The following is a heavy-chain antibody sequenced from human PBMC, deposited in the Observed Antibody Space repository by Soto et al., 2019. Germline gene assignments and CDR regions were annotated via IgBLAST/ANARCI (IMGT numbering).Heavy chain of an antibody. CDR3: VRDGSLLGMTR. CDR1: GFTFKNYN. V-gene: IGHV3-21*02. Sequence: EVQLVESGGGLVKPGASLRLSCVASGFTFKNYNMNWVRQAPVKGLEWVSSIGGSDTFTYYADSVKGRFTISRDNAKSSLFLQMNSLRVEDTAVYFCVRDGSLLGMTRWGQGTMVTVSS. CDR2: IGGSDTFT. D-gene: IGHD3-10*01. J-gene: IGHJ4*02.